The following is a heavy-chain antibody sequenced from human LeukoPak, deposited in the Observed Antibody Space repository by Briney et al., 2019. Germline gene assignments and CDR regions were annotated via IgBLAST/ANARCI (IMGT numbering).Heavy chain of an antibody. CDR2: ISYDGSNK. D-gene: IGHD5-18*01. CDR3: ARELWPYFDY. Sequence: GGSLRLSCAASGFTFSSYAMHWVRQAPGKGLEWVAVISYDGSNKYYADSVKGRFTISRDNSKNTLYLQMNSLRAEDTAVYYCARELWPYFDYWGQGTLVTVSS. CDR1: GFTFSSYA. V-gene: IGHV3-30-3*01. J-gene: IGHJ4*01.